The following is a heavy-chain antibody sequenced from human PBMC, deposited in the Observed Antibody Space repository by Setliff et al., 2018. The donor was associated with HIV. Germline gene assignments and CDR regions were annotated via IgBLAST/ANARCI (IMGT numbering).Heavy chain of an antibody. CDR2: IIPISGTA. D-gene: IGHD3-3*01. J-gene: IGHJ4*02. CDR3: ERDVSWRVRTYIDY. Sequence: ASVKVSCKASGGTFSNYGMSWVRQAPGQGLEWMGGIIPISGTANYAQKFQGRVTITTDESTSTAYMELSGLRSEDTAVYYCERDVSWRVRTYIDYWGQGALVTVSS. CDR1: GGTFSNYG. V-gene: IGHV1-69*05.